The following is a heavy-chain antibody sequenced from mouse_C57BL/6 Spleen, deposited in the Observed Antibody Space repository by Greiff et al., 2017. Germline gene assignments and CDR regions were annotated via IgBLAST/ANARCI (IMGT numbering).Heavy chain of an antibody. Sequence: QVHVKQPGAELVRPGASVTLSCKASGYTFTDYEMHWVKQTPVHGLEWIGAIDPETGGTAYNQKFKGKAILTADKSSSTAYMELRSLTSEDSAVYYCTRDDYDVDAMDYWGQGTSVTVSS. D-gene: IGHD2-4*01. CDR1: GYTFTDYE. CDR2: IDPETGGT. V-gene: IGHV1-15*01. J-gene: IGHJ4*01. CDR3: TRDDYDVDAMDY.